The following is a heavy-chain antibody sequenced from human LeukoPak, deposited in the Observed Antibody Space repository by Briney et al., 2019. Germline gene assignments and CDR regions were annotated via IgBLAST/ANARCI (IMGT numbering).Heavy chain of an antibody. Sequence: SETLSLTCTVSGYSISNGYYWGWIRQPPGKGLEFIGSVYHGGNTYYKASLKSRVTISLDTSKNQFSLRLSPVTAADTAVYYCARSYSGSSLYWGQGSLVTVSS. CDR3: ARSYSGSSLY. CDR2: VYHGGNT. D-gene: IGHD1-26*01. J-gene: IGHJ1*01. CDR1: GYSISNGYY. V-gene: IGHV4-38-2*02.